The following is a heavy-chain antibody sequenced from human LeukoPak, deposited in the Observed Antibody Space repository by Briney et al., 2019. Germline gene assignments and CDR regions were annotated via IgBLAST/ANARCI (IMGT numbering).Heavy chain of an antibody. CDR1: GGSFSGYY. V-gene: IGHV4-34*01. Sequence: SETLSLTCAVYGGSFSGYYWSWIRQPPGKGLEWIGEINHSGSTNYNPSLKSRVTISVDTSKNQFSLKLSTVTAADTAVYYCARLRRWDRGPGVLDYWGQGTLVTVSS. D-gene: IGHD4-23*01. CDR3: ARLRRWDRGPGVLDY. CDR2: INHSGST. J-gene: IGHJ4*02.